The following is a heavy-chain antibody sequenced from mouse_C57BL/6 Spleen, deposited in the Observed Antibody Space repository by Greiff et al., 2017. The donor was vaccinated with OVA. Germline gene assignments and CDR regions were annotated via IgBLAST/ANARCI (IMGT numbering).Heavy chain of an antibody. V-gene: IGHV1-15*01. CDR1: GYTFTGYE. CDR2: IDPETGGT. Sequence: QVQLQQSGAELVRPGASVTLSCTASGYTFTGYEMPWVKQTPVHGLEWIGAIDPETGGTAYNQKFKGKAILTADKSSSTAYMELRSLTSEDSAVYYCARLGGRDDMDYWGQGTTLTVSS. D-gene: IGHD2-14*01. CDR3: ARLGGRDDMDY. J-gene: IGHJ2*01.